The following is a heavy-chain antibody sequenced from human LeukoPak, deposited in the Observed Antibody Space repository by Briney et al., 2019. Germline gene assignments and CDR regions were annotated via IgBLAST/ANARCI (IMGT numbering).Heavy chain of an antibody. J-gene: IGHJ6*02. CDR3: TRRRQAKYYGMDV. V-gene: IGHV3-49*03. D-gene: IGHD1-1*01. CDR2: IRSKSFDGTT. Sequence: GGSLRLSCRASGFTFADYAMSWFRQAPGKGLEWVGFIRSKSFDGTTEYAASVKGRFTISRDDSKSIAYLQMNSPKTEDTGIYYCTRRRQAKYYGMDVWGQGTTVTVFS. CDR1: GFTFADYA.